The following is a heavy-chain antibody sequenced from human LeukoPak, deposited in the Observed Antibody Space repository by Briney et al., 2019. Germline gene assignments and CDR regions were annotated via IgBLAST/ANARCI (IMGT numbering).Heavy chain of an antibody. CDR1: GFTFNNYA. V-gene: IGHV3-23*01. D-gene: IGHD6-13*01. J-gene: IGHJ3*02. CDR2: ISASGGNT. Sequence: PGGSLRLSCAASGFTFNNYAMTWVRQAPGKGLEWVSSISASGGNTYYSDYVKGRFTISRDNSKNTLYLQMNSLRVESTAVYYCAKDWPSEWQQLPDYDAVDIWGQGMMVSVSS. CDR3: AKDWPSEWQQLPDYDAVDI.